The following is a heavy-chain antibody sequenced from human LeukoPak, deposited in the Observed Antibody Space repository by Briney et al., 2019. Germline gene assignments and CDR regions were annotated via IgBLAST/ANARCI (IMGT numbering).Heavy chain of an antibody. CDR2: MQPDGGEK. V-gene: IGHV3-7*03. J-gene: IGHJ4*02. D-gene: IGHD3-10*01. CDR1: GFTFRSYW. CDR3: ARETPYGSLTFDY. Sequence: PGGSLRLSCAASGFTFRSYWMSWVRQAPGKGLEWVANMQPDGGEKYYVDSVKGRFTVSRDNAKNSLYLQMNSLRAEDTAVYYCARETPYGSLTFDYWGLGTRVTVSS.